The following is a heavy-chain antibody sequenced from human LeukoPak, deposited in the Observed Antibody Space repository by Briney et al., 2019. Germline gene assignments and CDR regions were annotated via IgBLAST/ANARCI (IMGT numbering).Heavy chain of an antibody. V-gene: IGHV1-69*05. D-gene: IGHD3-22*01. Sequence: GASVKVSCKASGGTFSSYAISWVRQAPGQGLEWMGGIIPIFGTANYAQKFQGRVTITTDESTSTAYMELSSLRSEDTAVYYCARIGKYYYDSSGYPDAFDIWGQGTMVTVSS. CDR3: ARIGKYYYDSSGYPDAFDI. CDR2: IIPIFGTA. CDR1: GGTFSSYA. J-gene: IGHJ3*02.